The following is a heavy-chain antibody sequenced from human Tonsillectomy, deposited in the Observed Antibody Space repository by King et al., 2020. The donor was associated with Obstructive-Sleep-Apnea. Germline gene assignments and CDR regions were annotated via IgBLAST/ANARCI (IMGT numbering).Heavy chain of an antibody. CDR2: IYYSGTT. CDR1: GGSVSSSSYY. CDR3: AVRYFEFICQTDNGFDV. Sequence: QLQESGPGLVKPSETVSLTCTVSGGSVSSSSYYWGWIRQPPGKGLEWIGSIYYSGTTYYNPSLKSRVTISVDSSKNQFSLMVNSVTAADTAVYYCAVRYFEFICQTDNGFDVWGLGTTVTVSS. J-gene: IGHJ6*02. D-gene: IGHD3-9*01. V-gene: IGHV4-39*01.